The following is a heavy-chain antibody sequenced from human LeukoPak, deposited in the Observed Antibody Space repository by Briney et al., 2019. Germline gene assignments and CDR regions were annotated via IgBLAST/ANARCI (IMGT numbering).Heavy chain of an antibody. D-gene: IGHD2-15*01. CDR2: IKQDGSEK. CDR3: ARVGPNCSGGSCYYYYYGMDV. CDR1: GFTFSSYW. Sequence: GGSLRLSCAASGFTFSSYWMSWVRQAPGKGLEWVANIKQDGSEKYYVDSVKGRFTISRDNAKNSLYLQMNSLRAEDTAVYYCARVGPNCSGGSCYYYYYGMDVWGQGTTVTVSS. V-gene: IGHV3-7*01. J-gene: IGHJ6*02.